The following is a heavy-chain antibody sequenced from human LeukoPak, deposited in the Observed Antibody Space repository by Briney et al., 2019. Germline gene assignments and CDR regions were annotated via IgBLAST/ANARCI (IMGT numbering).Heavy chain of an antibody. CDR3: ARDRSTYYYGSGSYYIDY. Sequence: ASVKVSCKASGYTFTSYGISWVRQAPGQGLEWMGWISAYNGNTNYAQKLQGRVTMTTDTSTSTAYMELRSLRSDDTAVYYCARDRSTYYYGSGSYYIDYWGQGTLVTVSS. J-gene: IGHJ4*02. CDR1: GYTFTSYG. V-gene: IGHV1-18*01. D-gene: IGHD3-10*01. CDR2: ISAYNGNT.